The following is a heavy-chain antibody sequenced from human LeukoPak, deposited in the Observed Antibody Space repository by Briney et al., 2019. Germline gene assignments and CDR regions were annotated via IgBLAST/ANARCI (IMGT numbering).Heavy chain of an antibody. D-gene: IGHD4-17*01. CDR3: ARDTDYGDDSWFDP. V-gene: IGHV1-46*04. CDR1: GYIFTSNC. Sequence: GASVKVSCKASGYIFTSNCIHWVRQAPGQGLEWMGIINPSGGSTNYAQKLQGRVTMTRDTSTSTVYMELSSLRSEDTAVYYCARDTDYGDDSWFDPWGQGTLVTVSS. CDR2: INPSGGST. J-gene: IGHJ5*02.